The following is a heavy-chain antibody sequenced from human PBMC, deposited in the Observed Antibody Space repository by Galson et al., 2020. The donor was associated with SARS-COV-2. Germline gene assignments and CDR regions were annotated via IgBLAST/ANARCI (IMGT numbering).Heavy chain of an antibody. CDR1: GGFMNSSSYH. V-gene: IGHV4-39*01. J-gene: IGHJ6*03. CDR2: VYYSGST. D-gene: IGHD2-2*01. Sequence: SQTLSYTCAVSGGFMNSSSYHWGWIRQPPGKGLEWIGTVYYSGSTYYNPSLKSRVTISVDTSKNQFSLKLGSVTAADRAVYYCARQLKYQLLFDSYYFYMDVWGKGTTVTVSS. CDR3: ARQLKYQLLFDSYYFYMDV.